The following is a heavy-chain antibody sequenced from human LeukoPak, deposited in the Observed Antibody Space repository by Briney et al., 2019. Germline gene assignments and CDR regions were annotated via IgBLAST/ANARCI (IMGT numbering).Heavy chain of an antibody. CDR3: ARPSGSVTIFGVVDYFDH. V-gene: IGHV3-30*04. Sequence: GSSLILSCVVSGFTFTNYGMHWVRQAPGKGLDWVASIAYDGSNENYAESVKGRFTIFRDNSKDTLYLQLNSLRAEDTAVYYCARPSGSVTIFGVVDYFDHWGQGSLVTVSS. J-gene: IGHJ4*02. D-gene: IGHD3-3*01. CDR1: GFTFTNYG. CDR2: IAYDGSNE.